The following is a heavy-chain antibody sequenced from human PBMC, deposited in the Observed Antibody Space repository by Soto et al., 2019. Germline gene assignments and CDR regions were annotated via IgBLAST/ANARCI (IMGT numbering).Heavy chain of an antibody. CDR2: IIPIFGTA. J-gene: IGHJ6*02. D-gene: IGHD3-22*01. CDR3: ARDPVATDSSGYYYYYYGMDV. Sequence: QVQLVQSGAEVKKPGSSVKVSCKASGGTFSSCAISWVRQAPGQGLEWMGGIIPIFGTANYAQKFQGRVTITADESTSTAYMELSSLRSEDTAVYYCARDPVATDSSGYYYYYYGMDVWGQGTTVTVSS. CDR1: GGTFSSCA. V-gene: IGHV1-69*01.